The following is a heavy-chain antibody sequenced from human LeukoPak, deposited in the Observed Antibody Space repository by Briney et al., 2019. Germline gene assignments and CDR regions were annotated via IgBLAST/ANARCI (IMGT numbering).Heavy chain of an antibody. CDR2: IGISGVST. D-gene: IGHD5-24*01. V-gene: IGHV3-64D*06. CDR3: VKGQMDY. CDR1: GFTFTSYA. J-gene: IGHJ4*02. Sequence: GGSLRLSCSASGFTFTSYAMHWVRQAPGKGLEYVSAIGISGVSTYYADSVKGRFTISRDNSENTLYLQMSTLRAEDTAVYYCVKGQMDYWGPGNLGSVSS.